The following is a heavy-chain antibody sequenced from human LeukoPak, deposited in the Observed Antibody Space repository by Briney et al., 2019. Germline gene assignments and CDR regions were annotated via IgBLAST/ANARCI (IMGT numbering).Heavy chain of an antibody. Sequence: PWGSLRLSCAASGFTFSSYTMNWVRQAPGKGLEWVSSITSSSSYIYYADSVKGRFTISRDNAKNSPYLQMNSLRAEDTAVYYCARDDGNYYDSSGFDYWGQGTLVTVSS. V-gene: IGHV3-21*01. CDR3: ARDDGNYYDSSGFDY. CDR2: ITSSSSYI. J-gene: IGHJ4*02. CDR1: GFTFSSYT. D-gene: IGHD3-22*01.